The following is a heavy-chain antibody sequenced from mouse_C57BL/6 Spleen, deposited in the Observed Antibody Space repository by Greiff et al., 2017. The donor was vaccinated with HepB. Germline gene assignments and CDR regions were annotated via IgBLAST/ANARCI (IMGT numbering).Heavy chain of an antibody. CDR2: IYPGSGST. Sequence: QVQLQQPGAELVKPGASVKMSCKASGYTLTSYWITWVKQRPGQGLEWIGDIYPGSGSTNYNEKFKSKATLTVDTSSSTAYMQLSSLTSEDSAVYYCARWYYGSSLDYWGQGTTLTVSS. CDR3: ARWYYGSSLDY. D-gene: IGHD1-1*01. J-gene: IGHJ2*01. CDR1: GYTLTSYW. V-gene: IGHV1-55*01.